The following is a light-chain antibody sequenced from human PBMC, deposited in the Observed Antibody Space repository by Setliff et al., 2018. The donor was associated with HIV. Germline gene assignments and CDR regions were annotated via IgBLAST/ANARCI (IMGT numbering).Light chain of an antibody. Sequence: QSALTQPASVSGSPGQAITISCTGTSRDIGFYNYVSWYQHYPGKAPRLIIHDVSNRPSGVSDRFSGSKSGNTASLTISGLQTEDEAVYYCSTYTASPTSVYVFGTGTRSPS. CDR2: DVS. J-gene: IGLJ1*01. V-gene: IGLV2-14*03. CDR1: SRDIGFYNY. CDR3: STYTASPTSVYV.